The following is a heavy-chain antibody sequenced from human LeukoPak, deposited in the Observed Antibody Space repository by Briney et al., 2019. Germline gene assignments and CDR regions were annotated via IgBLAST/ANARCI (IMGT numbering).Heavy chain of an antibody. D-gene: IGHD3-22*01. J-gene: IGHJ1*01. CDR3: ATYSSLNRREFQY. Sequence: GGSLRLSCEASGLTFSNYWMGWVRQAPGKGLQWVANIKTDGSEKYYVDSVKGRFTISRDNAKNSLYLQMNSLRAEDTAVYYCATYSSLNRREFQYWGQGTLLTVSS. CDR2: IKTDGSEK. V-gene: IGHV3-7*01. CDR1: GLTFSNYW.